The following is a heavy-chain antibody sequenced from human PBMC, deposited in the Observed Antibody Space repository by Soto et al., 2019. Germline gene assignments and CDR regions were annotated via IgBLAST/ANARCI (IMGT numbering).Heavy chain of an antibody. V-gene: IGHV3-30*18. D-gene: IGHD4-17*01. CDR3: AKVPASGDYVLWFDP. CDR2: ISYDGSNK. CDR1: GFTFSSYG. J-gene: IGHJ5*02. Sequence: QVQLVESGGGVVQPGRSLRLSCAASGFTFSSYGMHWVRQAPGKGLEWVAVISYDGSNKYYADSVKGRFTISRDNSKNTLYLQMNSLRAEDTAVYYCAKVPASGDYVLWFDPWGQGTLVTVSS.